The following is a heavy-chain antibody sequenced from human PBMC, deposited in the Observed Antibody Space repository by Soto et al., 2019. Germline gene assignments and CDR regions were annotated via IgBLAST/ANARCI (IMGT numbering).Heavy chain of an antibody. V-gene: IGHV1-69*18. D-gene: IGHD1-26*01. J-gene: IGHJ4*02. CDR3: ARPGRGANTNFDY. Sequence: QVQLVQSGAEVKKPGSSVKVYCKASGGTSSSYAVSWVRQAPGQGLEWMGMIIPIFGTTNYAQKFQGRLRMTADESTSTAYMVLSSLRSEETAVYYCARPGRGANTNFDYWGQGTLVTVSS. CDR2: IIPIFGTT. CDR1: GGTSSSYA.